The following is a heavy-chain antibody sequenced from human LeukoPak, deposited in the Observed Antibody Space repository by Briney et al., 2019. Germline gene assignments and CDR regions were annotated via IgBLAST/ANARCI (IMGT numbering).Heavy chain of an antibody. Sequence: PSETLSLTCTVSGGSISSYYWSWIRQPAGKGLEWIGRIYTSGSTNYNPSLKSRVTMSVDTSKNQFSLKLSSVTAADTAVYYCAREGTGCSSTSCPYYYYYMDVWGKGTTVTVSS. V-gene: IGHV4-4*07. D-gene: IGHD2-2*01. CDR3: AREGTGCSSTSCPYYYYYMDV. CDR2: IYTSGST. J-gene: IGHJ6*03. CDR1: GGSISSYY.